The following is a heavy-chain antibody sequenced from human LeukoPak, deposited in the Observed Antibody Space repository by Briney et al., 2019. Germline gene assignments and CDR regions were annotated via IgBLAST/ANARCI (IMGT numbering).Heavy chain of an antibody. J-gene: IGHJ4*02. CDR3: ASSYYDSSGPNY. CDR2: ICYSGST. D-gene: IGHD3-22*01. V-gene: IGHV4-59*01. Sequence: SETLSLTCTVSGGSISSYYWSWIRQPPGKGLEWIGYICYSGSTNYNPSLKSRVTISVDTSKNQFSLKLSSVTAADTAVYYCASSYYDSSGPNYWGQGALVTVSS. CDR1: GGSISSYY.